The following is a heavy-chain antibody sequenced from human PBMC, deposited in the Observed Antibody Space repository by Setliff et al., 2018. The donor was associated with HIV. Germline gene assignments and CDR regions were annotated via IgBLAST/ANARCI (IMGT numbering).Heavy chain of an antibody. CDR1: GGSISSFH. Sequence: PSETLSLTCSVSGGSISSFHWSWIRQSSGKGLEWIGYIYKSGSTNYNSSLKSRVTISGDPSKNQFFLKLTSVTAADTAVYYCGRLSETAMASFDSWGQGTLVTVSS. CDR2: IYKSGST. D-gene: IGHD5-18*01. V-gene: IGHV4-59*08. CDR3: GRLSETAMASFDS. J-gene: IGHJ4*02.